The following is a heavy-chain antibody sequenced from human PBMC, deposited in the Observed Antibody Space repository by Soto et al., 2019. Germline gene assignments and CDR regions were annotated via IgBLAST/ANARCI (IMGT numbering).Heavy chain of an antibody. Sequence: QVQLVESGGGVVQPGRSLRLSCAGSGFTFSSYGMHWVRQAPGKGLEWVAVISYDGSNKYYADSVKGRFTISRDNSKNTLYLQMNSLRAEDTAVYYCAKDQDPYSSSSKGIAFDIWGQGTMVTVSS. CDR2: ISYDGSNK. CDR1: GFTFSSYG. CDR3: AKDQDPYSSSSKGIAFDI. D-gene: IGHD6-6*01. V-gene: IGHV3-30*18. J-gene: IGHJ3*02.